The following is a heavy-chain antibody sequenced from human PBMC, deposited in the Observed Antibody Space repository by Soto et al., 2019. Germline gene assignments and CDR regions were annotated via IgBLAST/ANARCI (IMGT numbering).Heavy chain of an antibody. CDR1: GFTFSSYG. CDR3: AKDEGQRLRYSYGYLYYYYGMDV. CDR2: ISYDGSNK. D-gene: IGHD5-18*01. V-gene: IGHV3-30*18. J-gene: IGHJ6*02. Sequence: TGGSLRLSCAASGFTFSSYGMHWVRQAPGKGLEWVAVISYDGSNKYYADSVKGRFTISRDNSKNTLYLQMNSLRAEDTAVYYCAKDEGQRLRYSYGYLYYYYGMDVWGQGTTVTVSS.